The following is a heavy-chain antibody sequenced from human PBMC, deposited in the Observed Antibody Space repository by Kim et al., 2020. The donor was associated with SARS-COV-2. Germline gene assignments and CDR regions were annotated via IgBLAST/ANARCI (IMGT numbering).Heavy chain of an antibody. CDR1: GGSISSSSYY. CDR2: IYYSGST. J-gene: IGHJ3*02. D-gene: IGHD5-12*01. Sequence: SETLSLTCTVSGGSISSSSYYWGWIRQPPGKGLEWIGSIYYSGSTYYNPSLKSRVTISVDTSKNQFSLKLSSVTAADTAVYYCARGEKGRGYSGYDTRRAFDIWGQGTMVTVSS. V-gene: IGHV4-39*07. CDR3: ARGEKGRGYSGYDTRRAFDI.